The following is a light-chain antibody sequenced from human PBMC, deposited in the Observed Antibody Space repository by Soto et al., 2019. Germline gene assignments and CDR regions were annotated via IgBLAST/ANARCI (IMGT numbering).Light chain of an antibody. CDR1: QDVSRS. CDR3: QQLWTYPLT. J-gene: IGKJ4*01. Sequence: DTPLTQSPSFLSASVGDRVTIACRASQDVSRSVGWYQQKPGTAPKLLISAASTLNSGVPSRFSGSGSGTDFTLTISSLQPEDCATYYCQQLWTYPLTVGGGTKVEI. V-gene: IGKV1-9*01. CDR2: AAS.